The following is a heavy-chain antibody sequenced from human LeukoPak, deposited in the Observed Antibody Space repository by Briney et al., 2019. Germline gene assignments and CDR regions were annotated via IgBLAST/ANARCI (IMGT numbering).Heavy chain of an antibody. CDR2: IYTSGST. Sequence: SETLSLTCTVSGGSISSYHWGWIRQPAGKGLEWIGRIYTSGSTNYNPSLKSRVTMSVDTSKNQFSLKLSSVTAADTAVYYCARDRVLLRFGELLSESYYYYGMDVWGQGTTVTVSS. V-gene: IGHV4-4*07. D-gene: IGHD3-10*01. CDR3: ARDRVLLRFGELLSESYYYYGMDV. CDR1: GGSISSYH. J-gene: IGHJ6*02.